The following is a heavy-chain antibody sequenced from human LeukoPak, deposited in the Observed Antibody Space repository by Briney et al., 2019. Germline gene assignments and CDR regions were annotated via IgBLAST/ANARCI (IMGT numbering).Heavy chain of an antibody. V-gene: IGHV4-59*11. Sequence: SETLSLTCTVSDGSISSHYWSWIRQPPGKGLEWIGYIYYTGVTNYNPSLKSRVTIYLDTSKTQFFLKLRSVTAADTAVYYCARVIWWFGELRFDYWGQGTLVTVSS. J-gene: IGHJ4*02. D-gene: IGHD3-10*01. CDR1: DGSISSHY. CDR3: ARVIWWFGELRFDY. CDR2: IYYTGVT.